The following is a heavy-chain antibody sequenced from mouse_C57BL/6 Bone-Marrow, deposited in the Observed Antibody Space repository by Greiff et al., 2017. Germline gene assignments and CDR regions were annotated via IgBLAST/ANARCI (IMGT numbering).Heavy chain of an antibody. J-gene: IGHJ3*01. Sequence: VQRVESGAELARPGASVKMSCKASGYTFTSYTMHWVKQRPGQGLEWIGYINPSSGYTKYNQKFKDKATLTADKSSSTAYMQLSSLTSDDSAVYYCARGAYYGFAYWGQGTLVTVSA. CDR1: GYTFTSYT. D-gene: IGHD2-10*01. CDR3: ARGAYYGFAY. V-gene: IGHV1-4*01. CDR2: INPSSGYT.